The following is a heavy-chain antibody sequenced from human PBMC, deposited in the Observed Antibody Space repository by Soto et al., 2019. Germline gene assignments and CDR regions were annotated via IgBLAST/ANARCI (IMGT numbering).Heavy chain of an antibody. V-gene: IGHV4-59*01. CDR3: ARGEGDQKYNWFDP. CDR1: GGSISSYY. CDR2: IYYSGST. J-gene: IGHJ5*02. Sequence: KPSETLSLTCTVSGGSISSYYWSWIRQPPGKGLEWIGYIYYSGSTNYNPSLKSRVTISVDTSKNQFSLKLSSVTAADTAVYYCARGEGDQKYNWFDPWGQGTLVTVSS.